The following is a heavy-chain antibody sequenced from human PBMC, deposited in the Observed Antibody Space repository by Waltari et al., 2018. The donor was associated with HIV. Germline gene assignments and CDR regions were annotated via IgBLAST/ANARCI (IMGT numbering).Heavy chain of an antibody. CDR2: IYYSGST. J-gene: IGHJ4*02. CDR3: ARDPQVVVITTVY. Sequence: QLQLQESGPGLVKPSETMSLTCTVPGGSISSSSYYWGWIRQPPGKGLEWIGSIYYSGSTYYNPSLKSRVTISVDTSKNQFSLKLSSVTAADTAVYYCARDPQVVVITTVYWGQGTLVTVSS. CDR1: GGSISSSSYY. D-gene: IGHD3-22*01. V-gene: IGHV4-39*02.